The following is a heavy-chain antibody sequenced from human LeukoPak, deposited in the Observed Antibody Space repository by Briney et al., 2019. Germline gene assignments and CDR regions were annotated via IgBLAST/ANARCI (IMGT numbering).Heavy chain of an antibody. V-gene: IGHV3-30*18. Sequence: PGGSLRLSCAASGFTFSSYGMHWVRQAPGKGLEWVAVISYDGSKKYYADSVKGRFTISRDNSKNTLYLQMNSLRAADTAVFYCAKVGSVGAFDIWGQGIMVTVSS. J-gene: IGHJ3*02. CDR1: GFTFSSYG. CDR3: AKVGSVGAFDI. D-gene: IGHD5/OR15-5a*01. CDR2: ISYDGSKK.